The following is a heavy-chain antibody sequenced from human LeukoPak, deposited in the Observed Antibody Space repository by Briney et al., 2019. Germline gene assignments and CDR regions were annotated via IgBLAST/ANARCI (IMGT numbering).Heavy chain of an antibody. V-gene: IGHV3-30*04. CDR1: GFTFSSYA. J-gene: IGHJ3*02. CDR2: ISYDGSNK. CDR3: ARARAYYDSSGYYSSAFDI. D-gene: IGHD3-22*01. Sequence: GGSLRLSCAASGFTFSSYAMRWVRQAPGKGLEWVAVISYDGSNKYYADSVKGRFTISRDNSKNTLYLQMNSLRAEDTAVYYCARARAYYDSSGYYSSAFDIWGQGTMVTVSS.